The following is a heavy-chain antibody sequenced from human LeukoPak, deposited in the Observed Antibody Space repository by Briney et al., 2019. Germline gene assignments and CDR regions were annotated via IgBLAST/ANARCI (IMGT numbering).Heavy chain of an antibody. V-gene: IGHV4-59*01. CDR2: IYYSGST. CDR3: ARGAITMVRGVIEY. CDR1: GGSFSGYY. D-gene: IGHD3-10*01. Sequence: SETLSLTCAVYGGSFSGYYWSWISQPPGKGLEWIGYIYYSGSTNYNPSLKSRVTISVDTSKNQFSLKLSSVTAADTAVYYCARGAITMVRGVIEYWGQGTLVTVSS. J-gene: IGHJ4*02.